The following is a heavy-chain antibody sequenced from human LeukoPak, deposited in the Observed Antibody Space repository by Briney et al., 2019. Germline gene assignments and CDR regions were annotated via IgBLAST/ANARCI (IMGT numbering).Heavy chain of an antibody. CDR1: GGTFSSYA. D-gene: IGHD6-19*01. Sequence: APVKVSCKASGGTFSSYAISWVRQAPGQGLEWMGRIIPILGIANYAQKFQGRVTITADKSTSTAYMELSSLRSEDTAVYYCARENGYSSGWYSGLSYYYGMDVWGQGTTVTVSS. V-gene: IGHV1-69*04. J-gene: IGHJ6*02. CDR2: IIPILGIA. CDR3: ARENGYSSGWYSGLSYYYGMDV.